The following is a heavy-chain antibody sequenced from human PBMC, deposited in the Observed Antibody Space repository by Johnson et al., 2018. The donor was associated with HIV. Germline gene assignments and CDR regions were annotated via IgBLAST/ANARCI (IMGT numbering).Heavy chain of an antibody. CDR3: AKDALALGGDAFDI. CDR1: GFTFDDHA. CDR2: VSWNSGSI. V-gene: IGHV3-9*01. Sequence: VQLVESGGGLVQPGRSLRLSRAASGFTFDDHAMHWVRQAPGKGLEWVSGVSWNSGSIGYADSVKGRFHISRDNAKHSLYLQMNRLRAQDTALYYCAKDALALGGDAFDIWGQVTRVTVSS. D-gene: IGHD3-16*01. J-gene: IGHJ3*02.